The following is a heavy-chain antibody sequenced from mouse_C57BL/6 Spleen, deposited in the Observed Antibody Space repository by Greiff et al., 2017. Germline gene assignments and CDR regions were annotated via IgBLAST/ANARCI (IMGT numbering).Heavy chain of an antibody. CDR1: GYTFTDYY. CDR3: AAYDGYYDYAMDY. Sequence: QVQLKEPGAELVKPGASVKISCKASGYTFTDYYINWVKQRPGQGLDWIGKLGPGRGSTYSNEQFTGKATLPADKSSSTSYMQLSSLTSEDSAVYFCAAYDGYYDYAMDYWGQGTSVTGSS. CDR2: LGPGRGST. V-gene: IGHV1-77*01. J-gene: IGHJ4*01. D-gene: IGHD2-3*01.